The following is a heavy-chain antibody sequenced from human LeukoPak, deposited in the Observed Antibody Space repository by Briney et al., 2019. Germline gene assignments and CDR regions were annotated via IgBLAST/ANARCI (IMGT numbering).Heavy chain of an antibody. Sequence: GESLKISWKGSGYRFINYYIDWVRQMPGKGLEWMGVMYPGGSDIRYSPSFQGQVTISTDKSIDTAYLQWSSLKTADRAMCYCASRTGSYYPFDSWGQGTLVTVSS. CDR1: GYRFINYY. V-gene: IGHV5-51*01. CDR2: MYPGGSDI. J-gene: IGHJ4*02. D-gene: IGHD1-26*01. CDR3: ASRTGSYYPFDS.